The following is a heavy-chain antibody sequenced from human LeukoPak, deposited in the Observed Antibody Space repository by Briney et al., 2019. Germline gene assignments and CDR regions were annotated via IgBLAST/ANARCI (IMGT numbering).Heavy chain of an antibody. CDR2: ISSTSAYT. D-gene: IGHD2-8*02. V-gene: IGHV3-11*06. CDR1: GFPFTSGFTFSDYY. Sequence: GGSLRLSCAASGFPFTSGFTFSDYYMRWIRQAPGKGLEWVSYISSTSAYTSCADSVKGRFTISRDNANNSLFLQINGLRAEDTAIYYCARDGTGAFDYWGQGTLVTVSS. J-gene: IGHJ4*02. CDR3: ARDGTGAFDY.